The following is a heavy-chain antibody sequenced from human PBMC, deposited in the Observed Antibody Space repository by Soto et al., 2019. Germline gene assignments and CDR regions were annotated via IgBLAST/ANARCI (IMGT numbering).Heavy chain of an antibody. V-gene: IGHV4-34*01. CDR3: AKETTSVWFDP. CDR1: GGSVSGSF. J-gene: IGHJ5*02. Sequence: SEPLSLTCAVYGGSVSGSFWSWIRQPPGKGLEWIGEINHSGTTSYNPSLRARANISIDTSKNQYSLRLSSVTAADTAVYYCAKETTSVWFDPWGPGTLVTVSS. CDR2: INHSGTT.